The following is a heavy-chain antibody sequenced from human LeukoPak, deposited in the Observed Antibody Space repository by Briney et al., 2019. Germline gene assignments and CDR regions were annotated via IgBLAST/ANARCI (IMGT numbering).Heavy chain of an antibody. Sequence: GGYLRLSCAASGFTFSDYWMHWVRQVPGKGLVWDSRINSDGATSNYADSVKGRFTISRDNAKHTVYLQMNSLRGEDAAVYYCTRVDIRGYRSFYHYYGMDVWGQGTTVTVSS. CDR3: TRVDIRGYRSFYHYYGMDV. D-gene: IGHD3-22*01. J-gene: IGHJ6*02. CDR1: GFTFSDYW. CDR2: INSDGATS. V-gene: IGHV3-74*01.